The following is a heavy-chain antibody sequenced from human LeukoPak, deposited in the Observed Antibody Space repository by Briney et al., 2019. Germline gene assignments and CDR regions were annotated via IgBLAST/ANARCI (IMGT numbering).Heavy chain of an antibody. J-gene: IGHJ4*02. Sequence: SETLSLTCTVSGGSISTYYWSWIRQSPGKGLEWIGNIYYSGSTNYNPSLKSRVTISLDTSNNQFSLKLGSVTAADTAVYYCARANQLAWGYYFDYWGQGTLVTVSS. D-gene: IGHD6-13*01. CDR1: GGSISTYY. CDR3: ARANQLAWGYYFDY. V-gene: IGHV4-59*01. CDR2: IYYSGST.